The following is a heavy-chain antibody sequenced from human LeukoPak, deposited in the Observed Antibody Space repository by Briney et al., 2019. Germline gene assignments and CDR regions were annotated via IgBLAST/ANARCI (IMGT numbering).Heavy chain of an antibody. J-gene: IGHJ4*02. CDR2: IYYSGST. CDR3: ARGIQLRDY. Sequence: SETLSLTCTVSGGSISSYYWSWIRQPPGKGLEWIGYIYYSGSTNYNPSLKSRVTISVDTSKNQFSLKLSSVTAADTAVYYCARGIQLRDYWGQGTLVTVSS. CDR1: GGSISSYY. D-gene: IGHD5-18*01. V-gene: IGHV4-59*01.